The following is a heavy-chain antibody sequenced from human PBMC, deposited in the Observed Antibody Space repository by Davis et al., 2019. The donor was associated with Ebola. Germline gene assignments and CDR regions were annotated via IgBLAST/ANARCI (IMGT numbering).Heavy chain of an antibody. CDR3: ATTQWLREFDN. V-gene: IGHV3-53*05. D-gene: IGHD6-19*01. CDR1: GFTVSSNH. Sequence: GESLKTPCTAPGFTVSSNHMSWVRQAPGKGLEWVSVFYDQSTAYADAVRGRFIISRDKSNNTLYLEMSSLRVDDTAVYYCATTQWLREFDNWGQGTLVTVSS. CDR2: FYDQST. J-gene: IGHJ4*02.